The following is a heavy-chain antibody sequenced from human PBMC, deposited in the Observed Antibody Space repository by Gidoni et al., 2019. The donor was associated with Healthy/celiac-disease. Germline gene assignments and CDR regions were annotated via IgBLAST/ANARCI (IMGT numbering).Heavy chain of an antibody. D-gene: IGHD2-2*01. Sequence: EVQLVESGGGGGKRGGSLRLSCAATGFTVSNAWMSWGRQAPGKGLEWVCRINSKTDGGTTDSAAPVKGRFTISRDDSTTTLYLQMNSLKTEDTAVYYCTVIVVVPAAAIGPHYWGQGTLVTVSS. CDR2: INSKTDGGTT. V-gene: IGHV3-15*01. CDR3: TVIVVVPAAAIGPHY. J-gene: IGHJ4*02. CDR1: GFTVSNAW.